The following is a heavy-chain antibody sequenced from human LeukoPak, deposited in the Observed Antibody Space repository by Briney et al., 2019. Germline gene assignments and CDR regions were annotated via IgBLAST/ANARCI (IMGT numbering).Heavy chain of an antibody. CDR1: GFSFGSYW. Sequence: GGFLRLSCAASGFSFGSYWMSWVRQAPGKGLEWVASTNQNAVEKHYVDSVKGRFTISRDNAKNSLYLQMNTLRAEDTAVYYCARSTGWYPFPDYWGQGTLVTASS. J-gene: IGHJ4*02. CDR3: ARSTGWYPFPDY. CDR2: TNQNAVEK. D-gene: IGHD6-19*01. V-gene: IGHV3-7*01.